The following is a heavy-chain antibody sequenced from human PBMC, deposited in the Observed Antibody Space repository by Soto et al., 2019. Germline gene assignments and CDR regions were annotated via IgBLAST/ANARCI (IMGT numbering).Heavy chain of an antibody. Sequence: VQLRESGPGLVKPSETLSLSCTVSGGSISGSYWSWVRQPAGKGLEWIGRIYSSGSSNYNPSLTSRLTISLETSKNHFCLKLRSVTAAGPAIYYCARLFTVTPDYYFGMDVWGQGTTVTVSS. CDR2: IYSSGSS. V-gene: IGHV4-4*07. D-gene: IGHD4-17*01. J-gene: IGHJ6*02. CDR3: ARLFTVTPDYYFGMDV. CDR1: GGSISGSY.